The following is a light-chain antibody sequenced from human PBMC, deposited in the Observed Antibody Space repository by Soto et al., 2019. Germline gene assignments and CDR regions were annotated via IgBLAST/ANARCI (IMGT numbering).Light chain of an antibody. V-gene: IGKV3-15*01. CDR2: GVF. CDR1: QSVSSN. J-gene: IGKJ1*01. Sequence: EIVMTQSPATLSVSPGERATLSCRTSQSVSSNLAWYQQKPGQAPRLLIYGVFTRATGIPARFSGSGSGTEFTLTISSLQSEDFAVYCCQQYNNWPWTFGQGTKV. CDR3: QQYNNWPWT.